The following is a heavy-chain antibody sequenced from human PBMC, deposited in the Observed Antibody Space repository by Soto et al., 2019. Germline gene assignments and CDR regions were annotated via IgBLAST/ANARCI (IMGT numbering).Heavy chain of an antibody. CDR3: AKVIGGSESYWGGSHYYYALDV. CDR1: GFIFSDYA. V-gene: IGHV3-23*01. D-gene: IGHD3-10*01. Sequence: EVQLLESGGGLTQPGGSLRLSCAASGFIFSDYAMYWVRQAPGKGLEWVSVISGRDGTTYYADSVRGRFTMSRDNSRNTIYLLMMSLRAEDTAVYYCAKVIGGSESYWGGSHYYYALDVWGQGTTVTVSS. J-gene: IGHJ6*02. CDR2: ISGRDGTT.